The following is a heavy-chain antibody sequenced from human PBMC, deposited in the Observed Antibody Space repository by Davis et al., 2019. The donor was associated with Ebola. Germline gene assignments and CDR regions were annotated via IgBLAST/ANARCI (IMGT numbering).Heavy chain of an antibody. Sequence: AASVKVSCKASGYTFTSYYMHWVRQAPGQGLEWVGVINPSGGTTNYAQRFQGRVTMTRDTSTSTVYMELRSLRSDDTAVYSCARARGYCSSNSCYTYAFDIWGQGTMVTVSS. D-gene: IGHD2-2*02. V-gene: IGHV1-46*01. CDR2: INPSGGTT. CDR3: ARARGYCSSNSCYTYAFDI. CDR1: GYTFTSYY. J-gene: IGHJ3*02.